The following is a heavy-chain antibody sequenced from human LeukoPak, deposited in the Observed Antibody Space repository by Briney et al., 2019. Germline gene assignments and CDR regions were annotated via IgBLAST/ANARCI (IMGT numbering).Heavy chain of an antibody. CDR3: ANTVGQLVPSVDY. CDR2: IRYDGSNK. V-gene: IGHV3-30*02. J-gene: IGHJ4*02. D-gene: IGHD6-13*01. CDR1: GFTFSSYG. Sequence: GSLRLSCAASGFTFSSYGMHWVRQAPDKGLEWVAFIRYDGSNKYYADSVKGRFTISRDNSKNTLYLQMNSLRAEDTAVYYCANTVGQLVPSVDYWGQGTLVTVSS.